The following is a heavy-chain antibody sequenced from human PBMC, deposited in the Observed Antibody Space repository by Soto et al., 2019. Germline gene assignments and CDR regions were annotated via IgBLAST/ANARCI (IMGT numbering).Heavy chain of an antibody. V-gene: IGHV2-5*02. J-gene: IGHJ4*02. CDR1: GFSLSTSGVG. CDR2: IYWDDDK. Sequence: QITLKESGPTPVKPTQTLTLTFTCSGFSLSTSGVGVGWIRQPPGKALEWLALIYWDDDKRYSPSLKSRLTSTGDTSKSLVVLTMTTMDPVDTATYYCAHRRRGSYFDYWGQGTLCTVSS. CDR3: AHRRRGSYFDY. D-gene: IGHD3-16*01.